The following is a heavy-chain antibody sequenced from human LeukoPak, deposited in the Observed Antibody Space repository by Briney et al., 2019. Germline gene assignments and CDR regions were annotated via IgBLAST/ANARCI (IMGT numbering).Heavy chain of an antibody. CDR1: GYTFSRHG. Sequence: ASVNVSCKASGYTFSRHGISCVRQAPGQGLEWLAWISAYNGHTNYAQKLHGRVTMTTDTPTSTAYMELRSLRSDDTAVYYCARIRPPKGTQPWLPGYYYYGMDVWGQGTTVTVSS. CDR2: ISAYNGHT. V-gene: IGHV1-18*01. J-gene: IGHJ6*02. D-gene: IGHD5-18*01. CDR3: ARIRPPKGTQPWLPGYYYYGMDV.